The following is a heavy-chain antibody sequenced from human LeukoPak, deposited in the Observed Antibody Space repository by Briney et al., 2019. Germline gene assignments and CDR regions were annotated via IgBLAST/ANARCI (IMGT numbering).Heavy chain of an antibody. CDR1: GGPMSPYH. CDR2: IYYSGST. V-gene: IGHV4-59*08. Sequence: SETLSLTCTVSGGPMSPYHWGWIRQPPGKGLEWTGYIYYSGSTNYNPSLNSRVTISVDMSKNQFSLRLSSVTAADTAIYYCARAVSGRFDYWGQGTLVTVSS. CDR3: ARAVSGRFDY. D-gene: IGHD6-19*01. J-gene: IGHJ4*02.